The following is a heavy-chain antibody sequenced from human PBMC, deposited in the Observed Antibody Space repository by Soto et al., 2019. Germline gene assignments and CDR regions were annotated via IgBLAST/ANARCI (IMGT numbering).Heavy chain of an antibody. CDR1: GFSFSDYA. D-gene: IGHD3-22*01. CDR3: AKGPDGSGYYHNWFDS. V-gene: IGHV3-23*01. Sequence: EVHLLESGGALVQPGGSLTLSCAASGFSFSDYAMSWVRQAPGKGLEWVSSISRTGDSAYYADSVKGRFAISRDRSKNRLSRQMNCLRVEDTAVYYCAKGPDGSGYYHNWFDSWGQGTLITVSS. CDR2: ISRTGDSA. J-gene: IGHJ5*01.